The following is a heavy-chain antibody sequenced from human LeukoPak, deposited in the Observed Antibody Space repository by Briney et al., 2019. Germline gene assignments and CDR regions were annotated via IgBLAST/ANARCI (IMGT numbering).Heavy chain of an antibody. D-gene: IGHD3-10*01. Sequence: SQTLSLTCTVSGGSISSGGYYWSWIRQHPGTGLEWIGYIYYSGSTYYNPSLKSRVTISVDTSKNQFSLKLSSVTAADTAVYYCARAHYASGSFFDYWGQGTLVAVSS. CDR3: ARAHYASGSFFDY. V-gene: IGHV4-31*03. CDR2: IYYSGST. CDR1: GGSISSGGYY. J-gene: IGHJ4*02.